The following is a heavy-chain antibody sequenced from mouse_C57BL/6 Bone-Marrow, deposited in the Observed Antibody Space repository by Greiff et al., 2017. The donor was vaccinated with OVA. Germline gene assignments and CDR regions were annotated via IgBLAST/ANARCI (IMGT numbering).Heavy chain of an antibody. V-gene: IGHV1-42*01. CDR2: INPSTGGT. D-gene: IGHD2-5*01. J-gene: IGHJ3*01. CDR1: GYSFTGYY. CDR3: ARPYYSNYEGWFAY. Sequence: VQLQQSGPELVKPGASVKISCKASGYSFTGYYMNWVKQSPEKSLEWIGEINPSTGGTTYNQKFKAKATLTVDKSSSTAYMQLKSLTSEDSAVYYCARPYYSNYEGWFAYWGQGTLVTVSA.